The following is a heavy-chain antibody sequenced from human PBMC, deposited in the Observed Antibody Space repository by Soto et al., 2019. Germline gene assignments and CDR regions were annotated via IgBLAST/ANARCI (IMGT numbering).Heavy chain of an antibody. D-gene: IGHD1-1*01. CDR2: IYSGGST. Sequence: GGSLRLSCAASGFTFSSYAMHWVRQAPGKGLEWVSVIYSGGSTYYADSVKGRFTISRDNSKNTLYLQMNSLRAEDTAVYYCAKGQGVAGTLFDYWGQGTLVTVSS. CDR1: GFTFSSYA. CDR3: AKGQGVAGTLFDY. J-gene: IGHJ4*02. V-gene: IGHV3-NL1*01.